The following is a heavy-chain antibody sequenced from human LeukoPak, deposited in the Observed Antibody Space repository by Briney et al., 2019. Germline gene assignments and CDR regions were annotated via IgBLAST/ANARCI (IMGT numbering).Heavy chain of an antibody. CDR2: ITGSGGST. Sequence: PGGSLRLSCAASGFTFSSYAMSWVRQAPGKGLEWVSVITGSGGSTYYADSVKGRFTISRDNSKNTLYLQMSSLRAEDTAVYHCANDRFYYGSGYYFDYWGQGTLVTVSS. V-gene: IGHV3-23*01. J-gene: IGHJ4*02. CDR1: GFTFSSYA. CDR3: ANDRFYYGSGYYFDY. D-gene: IGHD3-10*01.